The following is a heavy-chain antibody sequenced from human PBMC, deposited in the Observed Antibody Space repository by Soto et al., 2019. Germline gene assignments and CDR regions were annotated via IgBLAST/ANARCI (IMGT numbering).Heavy chain of an antibody. CDR2: ISGSGGST. CDR3: AKDHYYDSSGYFAFDY. Sequence: GGSLRLSCAASGFTFSSYAMSWVRQAPGKGLEWVSAISGSGGSTYYADSVKGRFTISRDNSKNTLYLQMNSLRAEDTAVYYCAKDHYYDSSGYFAFDYWGQGTLVTVS. CDR1: GFTFSSYA. V-gene: IGHV3-23*01. J-gene: IGHJ4*02. D-gene: IGHD3-22*01.